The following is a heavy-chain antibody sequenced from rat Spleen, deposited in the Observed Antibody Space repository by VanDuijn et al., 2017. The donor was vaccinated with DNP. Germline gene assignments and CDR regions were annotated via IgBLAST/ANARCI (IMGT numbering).Heavy chain of an antibody. D-gene: IGHD1-6*01. CDR3: ARHVLPLRIWDY. Sequence: EVQLVESGGGLVQPGRSLKLSCAASGFTFSDYYMAWVRQVPTKGLELVAYTNYDGGSTYNGDSVKGRFTISRDNAKSTLYLQMNSLRSEDMATYYCARHVLPLRIWDYWGQGVMVTVSS. CDR2: TNYDGGST. V-gene: IGHV5-22*01. J-gene: IGHJ2*01. CDR1: GFTFSDYY.